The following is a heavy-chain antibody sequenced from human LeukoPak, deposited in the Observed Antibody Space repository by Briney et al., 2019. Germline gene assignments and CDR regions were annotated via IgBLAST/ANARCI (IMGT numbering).Heavy chain of an antibody. V-gene: IGHV3-23*01. CDR1: GFTFVNYA. CDR3: AKRNYYLDV. CDR2: IDTSGGGT. Sequence: GGSLRLSCAASGFTFVNYAMSWVRQAPGKGLEWVSTIDTSGGGTYYTDSVMGRFTISRDNSKNTLYLQMNSLTAEDTAVYYCAKRNYYLDVWGKGTTVTVS. J-gene: IGHJ6*03.